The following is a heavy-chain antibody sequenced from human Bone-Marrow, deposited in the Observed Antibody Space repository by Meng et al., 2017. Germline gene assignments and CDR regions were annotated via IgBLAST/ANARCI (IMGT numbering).Heavy chain of an antibody. J-gene: IGHJ5*02. CDR1: GGSISSGDYY. Sequence: QVQLQEPGPGLVKHSQTLSLTCTVSGGSISSGDYYWSWIRQPPGKGLDWIGYIYYSGSTYYNPSLKSRVTISVDTSRNQFSLKLGSMTAADTAVYYCARHNYGDYGWFDPWGQGTLVTVSS. CDR3: ARHNYGDYGWFDP. CDR2: IYYSGST. V-gene: IGHV4-30-4*01. D-gene: IGHD4-17*01.